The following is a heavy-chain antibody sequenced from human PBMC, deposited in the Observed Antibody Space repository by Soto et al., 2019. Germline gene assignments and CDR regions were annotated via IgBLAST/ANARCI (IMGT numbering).Heavy chain of an antibody. Sequence: SLKLSVPAAGFTFGDYAMSRVRQAPGKVLEWVGFIRSKAYGGTTEYAASVKGRFTISRDDSKSIAYLQMNSLKTEDTAVYYCTRVLSRDSSGYYYVAYFDYWGQGTLVTVSS. J-gene: IGHJ4*02. D-gene: IGHD3-22*01. CDR1: GFTFGDYA. CDR3: TRVLSRDSSGYYYVAYFDY. V-gene: IGHV3-49*04. CDR2: IRSKAYGGTT.